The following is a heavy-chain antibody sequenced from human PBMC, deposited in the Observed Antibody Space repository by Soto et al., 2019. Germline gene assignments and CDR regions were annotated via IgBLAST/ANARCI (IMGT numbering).Heavy chain of an antibody. CDR1: GVSISSNNW. CDR3: ARSSRYQYDSSEGNFDY. D-gene: IGHD3-22*01. CDR2: MYHTGST. V-gene: IGHV4-4*02. J-gene: IGHJ4*02. Sequence: QVQLQESGPGLVKPSGTLSLTCAVSGVSISSNNWWSWVRQPPGKGLEGIGEMYHTGSTNYNPSLKSRVTISVDKSKNHFSLELNSVTAADTAVYYCARSSRYQYDSSEGNFDYWGQGTLVTVSS.